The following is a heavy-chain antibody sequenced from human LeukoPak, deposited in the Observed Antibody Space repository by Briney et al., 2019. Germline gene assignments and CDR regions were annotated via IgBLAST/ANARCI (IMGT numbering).Heavy chain of an antibody. Sequence: GGSLRLSCAASGFTFSSYSMNWVRQAPGKGLEWVSSISSSSSYIYYADSVKGRFTISRDNAKNSLYLQMNSLRAEDTAVYYCARDGYSSRWYYYYYYMDVWGKGTTVTISS. V-gene: IGHV3-21*01. CDR2: ISSSSSYI. CDR3: ARDGYSSRWYYYYYYMDV. J-gene: IGHJ6*03. D-gene: IGHD6-13*01. CDR1: GFTFSSYS.